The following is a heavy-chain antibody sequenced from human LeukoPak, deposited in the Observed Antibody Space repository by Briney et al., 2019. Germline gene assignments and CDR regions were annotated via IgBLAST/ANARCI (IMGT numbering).Heavy chain of an antibody. CDR1: GPTFSNAG. Sequence: MAGGSLRPSCSASGPTFSNAGMGWVSQTPGKGLGWIGRIKSKSDGDSVDYAAPVKGRITISRDDWKNTLFLEMTTLKTEDTGVYFCTTAPSYYNFNSFDYWGQRTVVTVSS. CDR3: TTAPSYYNFNSFDY. D-gene: IGHD1-1*01. CDR2: IKSKSDGDSV. J-gene: IGHJ4*02. V-gene: IGHV3-15*01.